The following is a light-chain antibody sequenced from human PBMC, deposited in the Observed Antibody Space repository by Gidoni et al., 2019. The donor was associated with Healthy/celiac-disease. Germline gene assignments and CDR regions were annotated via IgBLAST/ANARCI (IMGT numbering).Light chain of an antibody. V-gene: IGKV1-5*01. CDR2: DAS. CDR3: QQRVT. J-gene: IGKJ5*01. Sequence: IQMTQSPSTLSASVGDRVTITCRASQSISSWLAWYQQKPGKAPKLLIYDASSLESGVPSRFSGSGSGTEFTLTISSLQPDDFATYYCQQRVTFGQGTRLEIK. CDR1: QSISSW.